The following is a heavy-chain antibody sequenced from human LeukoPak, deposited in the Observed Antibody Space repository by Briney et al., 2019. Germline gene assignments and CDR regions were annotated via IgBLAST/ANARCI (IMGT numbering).Heavy chain of an antibody. Sequence: SVKVSCKASGGTFSSYAISWVRQAPGQGLEWMGGIIPIFGTANYAQKFQGRVTITAGESTSTAYMELSSLRSEDTAVYYCARDRYQSGSYVRYFDYWGQGTLVTVSS. CDR2: IIPIFGTA. J-gene: IGHJ4*02. CDR1: GGTFSSYA. D-gene: IGHD1-26*01. V-gene: IGHV1-69*13. CDR3: ARDRYQSGSYVRYFDY.